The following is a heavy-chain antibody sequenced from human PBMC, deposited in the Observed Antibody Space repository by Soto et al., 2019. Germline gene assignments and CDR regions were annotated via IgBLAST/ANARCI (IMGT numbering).Heavy chain of an antibody. CDR3: AKLFTTVGGDYYYYMDV. D-gene: IGHD4-17*01. Sequence: PGGSLRLSCAASGFTFSSYAMSWVRQAPGKGLEWVSAISGSGGSTYYADSGKGRFTISRDNSKNTLYLQMNSLRAEDTAVYYCAKLFTTVGGDYYYYMDVWGKGTTVTVSS. V-gene: IGHV3-23*01. J-gene: IGHJ6*03. CDR1: GFTFSSYA. CDR2: ISGSGGST.